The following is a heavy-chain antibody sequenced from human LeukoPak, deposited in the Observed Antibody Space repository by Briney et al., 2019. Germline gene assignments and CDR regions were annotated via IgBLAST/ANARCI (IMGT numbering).Heavy chain of an antibody. J-gene: IGHJ3*02. D-gene: IGHD5-18*01. CDR3: ARSEYSYGADAFDI. Sequence: PSETLSLTCAVYGGSFSGYYWSWIRQPPGKGLEWIGYIYYSGSTNYNPSLKSRVTISLDTSKNQFSLRLSSVTAADTAVYYCARSEYSYGADAFDIWGQGTMVAVSS. CDR1: GGSFSGYY. CDR2: IYYSGST. V-gene: IGHV4-59*01.